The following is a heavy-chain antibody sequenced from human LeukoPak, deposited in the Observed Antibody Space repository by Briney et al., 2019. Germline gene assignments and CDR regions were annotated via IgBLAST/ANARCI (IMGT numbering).Heavy chain of an antibody. D-gene: IGHD3-22*01. J-gene: IGHJ3*02. CDR3: ARTYYDSSGYDGAFDI. V-gene: IGHV1-46*01. Sequence: ASVKVSCKASGYTFTSYYMHWVRQAPGQGLEWMGIINPSGGSTSYAQKFQGRVTMTRDTSTSTVYMELSSLRSEDTAVYYCARTYYDSSGYDGAFDIWGQGTMVTVSS. CDR2: INPSGGST. CDR1: GYTFTSYY.